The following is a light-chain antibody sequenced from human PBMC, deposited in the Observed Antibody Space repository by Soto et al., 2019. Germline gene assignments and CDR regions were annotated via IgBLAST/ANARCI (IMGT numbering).Light chain of an antibody. CDR2: DAS. Sequence: DIVMTQSPATLSASLGERATLSCRASQGVSTYLAWYQQKPGQAPRLLIYDASNLPTGIPSRFSGSGSGTDFTLTISSLQPEDVAVYYCQKYSSWPRTFGGGTRVEIK. J-gene: IGKJ4*01. V-gene: IGKV3-11*01. CDR1: QGVSTY. CDR3: QKYSSWPRT.